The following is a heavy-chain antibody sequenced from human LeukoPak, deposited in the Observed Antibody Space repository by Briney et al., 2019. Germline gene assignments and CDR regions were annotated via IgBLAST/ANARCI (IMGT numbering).Heavy chain of an antibody. CDR2: ISSSSSYI. D-gene: IGHD6-19*01. CDR3: ARDSSSNGGY. V-gene: IGHV3-21*01. Sequence: GGSLRLSCAASGFTFSSYCMNWVRQAPGKGLEWVSSISSSSSYIYYADSVKGRFTISRDNAKNSLYLQMNSLRAEDTAVYYCARDSSSNGGYWGQGTLVTVSS. CDR1: GFTFSSYC. J-gene: IGHJ4*02.